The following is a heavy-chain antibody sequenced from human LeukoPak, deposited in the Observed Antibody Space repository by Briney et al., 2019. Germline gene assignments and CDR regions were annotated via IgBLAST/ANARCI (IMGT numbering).Heavy chain of an antibody. V-gene: IGHV3-74*01. CDR2: IIRDGTGT. J-gene: IGHJ3*02. CDR3: ARAVGYGAGSYGFDI. CDR1: GFTLSSKV. Sequence: PGGSLRLSCAASGFTLSSKVMHWVRQAPGTGLVWVSRIIRDGTGTDYADSVKGRFTISRDIATNTLYLQMNSLRAEDTAVYYCARAVGYGAGSYGFDIWGQGTMVTVSS. D-gene: IGHD3-10*01.